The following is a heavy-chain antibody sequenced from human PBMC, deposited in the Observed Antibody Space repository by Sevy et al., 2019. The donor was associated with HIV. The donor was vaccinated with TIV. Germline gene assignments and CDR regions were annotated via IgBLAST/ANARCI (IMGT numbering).Heavy chain of an antibody. J-gene: IGHJ6*02. CDR1: GFTFSSYG. V-gene: IGHV3-30*18. CDR3: AKDVGVGLPTDYYGMDV. D-gene: IGHD2-15*01. CDR2: ISYDGSNK. Sequence: GGSLRLSCAASGFTFSSYGMHWVRQAPGKGLEWVAVISYDGSNKYYADSVKGRFTISRDNSKNTLYLQMNSLRAEDTAVYYCAKDVGVGLPTDYYGMDVRGQGTTVTVSS.